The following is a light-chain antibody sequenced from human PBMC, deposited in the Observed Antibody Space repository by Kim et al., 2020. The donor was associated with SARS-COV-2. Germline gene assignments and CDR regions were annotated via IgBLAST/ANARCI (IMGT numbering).Light chain of an antibody. CDR2: TAS. J-gene: IGKJ3*01. Sequence: AAVGDRVTITRRASQGIGSYLAWYQQKPGKAPKLLIYTASSLQSGVTSRFSGSGSGTDFTLTISSLHPEDVATYYCQQANNFPFTFGPGTKVDIK. CDR1: QGIGSY. V-gene: IGKV1-12*02. CDR3: QQANNFPFT.